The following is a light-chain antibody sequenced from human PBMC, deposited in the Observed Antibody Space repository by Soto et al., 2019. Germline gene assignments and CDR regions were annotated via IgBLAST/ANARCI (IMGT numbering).Light chain of an antibody. Sequence: EIVMTQSPATLSVSPGERATLSCRASQSVSSKLAWYQQKPGQAPRLLIYRASTRATDIPARFSPTGSGTEFSLHIRSLQSEDFAVYYCQQYNNWPPATLGQGTKVDIK. CDR2: RAS. J-gene: IGKJ1*01. CDR1: QSVSSK. V-gene: IGKV3-15*01. CDR3: QQYNNWPPAT.